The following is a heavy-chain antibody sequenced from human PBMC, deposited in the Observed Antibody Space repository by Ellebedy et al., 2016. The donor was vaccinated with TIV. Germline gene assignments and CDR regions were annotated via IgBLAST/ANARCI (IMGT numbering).Heavy chain of an antibody. Sequence: AASVKVSCKASGGTFSSYAISWVRQAPGQGLEWMGRIIPILGIANYAQKFQGRVTITADKSTSTAYMELSSLRSEDTAVYYCARAPNYGDYVSPNDYWGQGTLVTVSS. CDR1: GGTFSSYA. D-gene: IGHD4-17*01. J-gene: IGHJ4*02. V-gene: IGHV1-69*04. CDR3: ARAPNYGDYVSPNDY. CDR2: IIPILGIA.